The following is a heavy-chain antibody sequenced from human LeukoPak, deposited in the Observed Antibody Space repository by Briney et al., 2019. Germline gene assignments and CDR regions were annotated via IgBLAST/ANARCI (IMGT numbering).Heavy chain of an antibody. Sequence: PGGSLRLFCAASALTLSAVLVKWVPQAPGKGLEWISYSSGSNTIYYADSVKGRFTISRDNAKNSLFLQMNSLRDEDTAVYYCVRTGGYSYGPFEYWGQGTLVTVAS. V-gene: IGHV3-48*02. CDR3: VRTGGYSYGPFEY. CDR1: ALTLSAVL. D-gene: IGHD5-18*01. CDR2: SSGSNTI. J-gene: IGHJ4*02.